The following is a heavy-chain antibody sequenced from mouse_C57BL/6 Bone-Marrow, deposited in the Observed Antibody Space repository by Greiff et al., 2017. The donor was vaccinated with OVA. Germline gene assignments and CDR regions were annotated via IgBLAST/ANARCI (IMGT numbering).Heavy chain of an antibody. Sequence: DVKLVESGGGLVQPGGSLKLSCAASGFTFSDYGMAWVRQAPRKGPEWVAFISNLAYSIYYADTVTGRFTISRENAKNTLYLEMSSLRAEDTAMYYCATHYYGSSYYAMDYWGQGTAVTVSS. CDR2: ISNLAYSI. CDR1: GFTFSDYG. V-gene: IGHV5-15*01. CDR3: ATHYYGSSYYAMDY. J-gene: IGHJ4*01. D-gene: IGHD1-1*01.